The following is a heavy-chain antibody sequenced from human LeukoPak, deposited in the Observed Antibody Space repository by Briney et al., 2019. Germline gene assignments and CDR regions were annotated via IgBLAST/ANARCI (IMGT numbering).Heavy chain of an antibody. V-gene: IGHV4-59*01. D-gene: IGHD5-24*01. Sequence: ETDSLTCTVSGDSINSYYWNWIWQPPGKGLEWIGYIYYSGRTDYNPSLKRRVTISVDTSKHQFSMKLKSVTAADTAVYFCARGRWPPNAFDSWAQGIIVAVFS. CDR3: ARGRWPPNAFDS. CDR1: GDSINSYY. CDR2: IYYSGRT. J-gene: IGHJ3*02.